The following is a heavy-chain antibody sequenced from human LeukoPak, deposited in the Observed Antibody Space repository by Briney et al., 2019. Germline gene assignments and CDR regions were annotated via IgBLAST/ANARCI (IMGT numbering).Heavy chain of an antibody. Sequence: HPGGSLRLSCAASGFTFSSYGMHWVRQAPGKGLEWVAVIWYDGSNKYYADSVKGRFTISRDNSKNTLYPQMNSLRAEDTAVYYCAKLPNQCLAPGYFQHWGQGTLVTVSS. D-gene: IGHD1-14*01. CDR3: AKLPNQCLAPGYFQH. CDR2: IWYDGSNK. V-gene: IGHV3-33*06. CDR1: GFTFSSYG. J-gene: IGHJ1*01.